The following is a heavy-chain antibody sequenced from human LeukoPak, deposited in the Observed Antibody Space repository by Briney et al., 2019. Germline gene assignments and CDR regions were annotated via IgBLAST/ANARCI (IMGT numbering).Heavy chain of an antibody. V-gene: IGHV4-61*01. CDR1: GGSVSGGSYY. CDR3: ASGQFLVSNDY. Sequence: PSETLSLTCTVSGGSVSGGSYYWSWIRQPPGKGLEWIGYFYYTGSTNYNPSLKSRVTISVDTSKNQFSLRLGSVTAADTAVYYCASGQFLVSNDYWGQGILVTVSP. CDR2: FYYTGST. J-gene: IGHJ4*02. D-gene: IGHD5/OR15-5a*01.